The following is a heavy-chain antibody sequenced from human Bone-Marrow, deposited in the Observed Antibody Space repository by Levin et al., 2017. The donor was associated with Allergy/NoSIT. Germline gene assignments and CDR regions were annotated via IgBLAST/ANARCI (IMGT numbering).Heavy chain of an antibody. CDR2: VHYSGNT. D-gene: IGHD5-18*01. CDR1: GSSMSSYY. J-gene: IGHJ4*02. V-gene: IGHV4-59*01. CDR3: SGVAALGYFHHGLDY. Sequence: PSETLSLTCTVSGSSMSSYYWSWIRQPPGKGLEWIGHVHYSGNTDYNPSLKSRVTISVDSSKSQFFLRLNSVTAADTAVYYCSGVAALGYFHHGLDYWGPGTLVTVSS.